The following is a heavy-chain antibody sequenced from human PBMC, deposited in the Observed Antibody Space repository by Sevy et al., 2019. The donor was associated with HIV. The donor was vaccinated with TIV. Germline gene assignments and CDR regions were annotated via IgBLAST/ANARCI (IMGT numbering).Heavy chain of an antibody. D-gene: IGHD3-22*01. CDR2: ISSSSSYI. J-gene: IGHJ4*02. CDR3: ARVYYYDSSGYYPPFDY. V-gene: IGHV3-21*06. Sequence: GGSLRLSCAASGFTFSSYSMDWVRQAPGTGLEWVSSISSSSSYIYYADSVKGRFTISRDNAKNSLYLQMNSLRAEDTAVYYCARVYYYDSSGYYPPFDYWGQGTLVTVSS. CDR1: GFTFSSYS.